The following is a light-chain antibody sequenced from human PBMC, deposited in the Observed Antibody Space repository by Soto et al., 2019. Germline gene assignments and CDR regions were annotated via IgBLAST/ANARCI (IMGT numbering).Light chain of an antibody. J-gene: IGKJ2*01. CDR3: QHYGTSPPMYT. Sequence: EIVLTQSPGTLSLSPGESATLSCRASQSVSSSYLAWYQQKPGQAPRLLIYGASSRATAIPDSFSGSGSGTDFTLNISGMEPDDFAVYYWQHYGTSPPMYTFGQGTKLEIK. V-gene: IGKV3-20*01. CDR1: QSVSSSY. CDR2: GAS.